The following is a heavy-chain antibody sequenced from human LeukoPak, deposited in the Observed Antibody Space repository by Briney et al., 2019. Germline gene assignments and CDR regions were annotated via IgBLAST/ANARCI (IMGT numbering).Heavy chain of an antibody. Sequence: SETLSLTCTVSGGSISSYYWSWIRQPPGKGLEWIGYIYYSGSTNYNPSLKSRVTISVDTSKNQFSLKLSSVTAADTAVYYCARLIAAAGTEYYYYYYGMDVWGQGTTVTVSS. CDR2: IYYSGST. J-gene: IGHJ6*02. CDR3: ARLIAAAGTEYYYYYYGMDV. D-gene: IGHD6-13*01. CDR1: GGSISSYY. V-gene: IGHV4-59*08.